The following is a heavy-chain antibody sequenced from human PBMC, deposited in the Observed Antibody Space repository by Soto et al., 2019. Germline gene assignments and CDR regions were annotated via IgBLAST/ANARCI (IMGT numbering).Heavy chain of an antibody. CDR1: GLTFTYAW. D-gene: IGHD5-18*01. CDR3: TTDGGFNFGYWFEP. CDR2: IKAETDGGTT. J-gene: IGHJ5*02. V-gene: IGHV3-15*01. Sequence: GGSLRLSCAASGLTFTYAWMSWVRQAPGKGLEWVGRIKAETDGGTTDYAAPVKGRFTLSRDDSTNALYLQMNSLKTEDTAVYYCTTDGGFNFGYWFEPWGQGTLVTVSS.